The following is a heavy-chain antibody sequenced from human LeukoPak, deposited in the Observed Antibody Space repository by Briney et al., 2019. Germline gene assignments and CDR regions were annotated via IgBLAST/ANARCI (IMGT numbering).Heavy chain of an antibody. V-gene: IGHV4-4*02. CDR3: ANLPTGSYFVS. D-gene: IGHD1-26*01. Sequence: SETLSLTCAVSGASISSNNWWSWVRQSPGKGLEWIGEIYHSGSTNYNPSLKSRVTISVDKSKNQFSLKLSSVTAADTAVYYCANLPTGSYFVSWGQGTLVTVFS. J-gene: IGHJ4*02. CDR2: IYHSGST. CDR1: GASISSNNW.